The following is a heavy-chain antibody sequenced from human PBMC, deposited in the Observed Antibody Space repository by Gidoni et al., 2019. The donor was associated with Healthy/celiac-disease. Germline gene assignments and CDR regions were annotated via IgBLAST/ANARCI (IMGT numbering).Heavy chain of an antibody. CDR3: ARAPDYGDYGGFDY. J-gene: IGHJ4*02. CDR1: GFTFVDYG. CDR2: ISLNGGST. Sequence: EVQLVESGGGVVRPGGSLRLSCAAAGFTFVDYGMSLVRQAPGKGMEWVSGISLNGGSTGYADSVKGRFTISRDNAKNSLYLQRNSLRAEDTALYYCARAPDYGDYGGFDYWGQGTLVTVSS. V-gene: IGHV3-20*04. D-gene: IGHD4-17*01.